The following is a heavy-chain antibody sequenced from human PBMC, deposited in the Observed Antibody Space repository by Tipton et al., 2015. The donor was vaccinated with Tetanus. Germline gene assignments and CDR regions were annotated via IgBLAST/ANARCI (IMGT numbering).Heavy chain of an antibody. J-gene: IGHJ4*02. CDR3: ARANNDYSKKGPLDY. CDR2: ISFDGSGN. Sequence: SLRLSCAASGFSFRTYPMHWVRQAPGKGLEWLATISFDGSGNNYADSVKGRFTISRDNDKNTLYLEMNSLTVDDTAVYYCARANNDYSKKGPLDYWGQGILVIVSS. CDR1: GFSFRTYP. V-gene: IGHV3-30*04. D-gene: IGHD5-12*01.